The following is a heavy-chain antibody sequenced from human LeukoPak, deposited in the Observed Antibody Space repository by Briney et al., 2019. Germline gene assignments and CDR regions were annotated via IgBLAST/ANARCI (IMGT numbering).Heavy chain of an antibody. CDR2: ISDDGRRK. V-gene: IGHV3-30*18. J-gene: IGHJ4*02. Sequence: GGSLRLSCAASVFSFISYGMHWVRQAPGKGLEWVGVISDDGRRKDYADSVKGRFTISRDNSKDTLYLQMNSLRAEDTAVYYCAKRPSDYGDYVSYFDYWGQGSLVTVSS. D-gene: IGHD4-17*01. CDR1: VFSFISYG. CDR3: AKRPSDYGDYVSYFDY.